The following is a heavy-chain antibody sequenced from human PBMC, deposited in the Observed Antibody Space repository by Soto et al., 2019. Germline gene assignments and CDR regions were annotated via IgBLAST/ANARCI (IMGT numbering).Heavy chain of an antibody. CDR2: ISAYNGNT. J-gene: IGHJ4*02. CDR3: ARVGAIAAAEGDN. CDR1: GYTFNSYG. V-gene: IGHV1-18*01. Sequence: QVQLVQPGAEVKKPGASVKVSCKASGYTFNSYGISWVRQAPGEGLEWMGWISAYNGNTDYAQKFQGRVTMTTDTSTSTVYMELRSLRSDDTAVYYCARVGAIAAAEGDNWGQGTLVTVSS. D-gene: IGHD6-13*01.